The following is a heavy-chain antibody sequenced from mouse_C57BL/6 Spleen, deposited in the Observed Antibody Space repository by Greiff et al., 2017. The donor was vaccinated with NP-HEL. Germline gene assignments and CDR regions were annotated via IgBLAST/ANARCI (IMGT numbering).Heavy chain of an antibody. CDR3: ARVSGTGKDYFDY. CDR2: ISDGGSYT. D-gene: IGHD4-1*01. V-gene: IGHV5-4*01. Sequence: EVHLVESGGGLVKPGGSLKLSCAASGFTFSSYAMSWVRQTPEKRLEWVATISDGGSYTYYPDSVKGRFTISRDNAKNNLYLQMSHLKSEDTAMYYCARVSGTGKDYFDYWGQGTTLTVSS. CDR1: GFTFSSYA. J-gene: IGHJ2*01.